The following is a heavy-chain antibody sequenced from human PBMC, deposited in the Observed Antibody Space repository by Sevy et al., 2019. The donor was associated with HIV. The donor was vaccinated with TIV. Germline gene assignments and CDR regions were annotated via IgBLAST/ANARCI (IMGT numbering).Heavy chain of an antibody. D-gene: IGHD3-16*01. V-gene: IGHV3-30*04. CDR3: ARDLPHLLPWELSRGSDF. Sequence: GGSLRLSCTAYGFTFSNYAVHWVRQAPGKGLEWVAIISHDEVHKDFADSVRGRFSVSRDTSKNTIYLQMNSLRPEDTAGYYCARDLPHLLPWELSRGSDFWGQGTLVTVSS. CDR2: ISHDEVHK. CDR1: GFTFSNYA. J-gene: IGHJ4*02.